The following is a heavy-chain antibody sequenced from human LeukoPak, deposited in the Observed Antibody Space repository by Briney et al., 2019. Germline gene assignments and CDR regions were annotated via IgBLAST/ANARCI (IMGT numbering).Heavy chain of an antibody. CDR2: TFYRSKWFF. V-gene: IGHV6-1*01. CDR1: GDSVSSNSAD. J-gene: IGHJ3*01. Sequence: SQTLSLTCAISGDSVSSNSADWNWIRLSPSRGLEWLGRTFYRSKWFFDYAHFVKSRLTISPDTSRNQFSLHLKSVTPEDTAVYYCAREVPSNPVLAVVIACDAYDVWGHGTTVTVSS. D-gene: IGHD3-22*01. CDR3: AREVPSNPVLAVVIACDAYDV.